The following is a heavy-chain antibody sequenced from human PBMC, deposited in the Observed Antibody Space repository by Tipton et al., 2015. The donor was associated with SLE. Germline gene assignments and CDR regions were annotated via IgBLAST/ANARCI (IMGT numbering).Heavy chain of an antibody. D-gene: IGHD5-24*01. J-gene: IGHJ5*02. CDR3: ARDFRVDGIGFDP. CDR1: GGSMTSGSYY. CDR2: IYSSGST. Sequence: TLSLTCTVSGGSMTSGSYYWSWIRQPAGKGLEWIGRIYSSGSTNYNPSLKSQVTMSVDTSKNQFSLKLSSVTAADTAVYYCARDFRVDGIGFDPWGQGTLVTVSS. V-gene: IGHV4-61*02.